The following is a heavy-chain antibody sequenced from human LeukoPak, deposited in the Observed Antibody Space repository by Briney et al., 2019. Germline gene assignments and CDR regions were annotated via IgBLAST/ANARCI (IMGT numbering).Heavy chain of an antibody. D-gene: IGHD3-22*01. Sequence: TGGSLRLSCAASGFTFSSYAMSWVRQAPGKGLEWVSAISGSGGSTYYADSVKGRFTISRDNSKNTLYLQMSSLRAEDTAVYYCAKDRRYYDSSGSTYYYYYYMDVWGKGTTVTVSS. CDR2: ISGSGGST. V-gene: IGHV3-23*01. CDR1: GFTFSSYA. J-gene: IGHJ6*03. CDR3: AKDRRYYDSSGSTYYYYYYMDV.